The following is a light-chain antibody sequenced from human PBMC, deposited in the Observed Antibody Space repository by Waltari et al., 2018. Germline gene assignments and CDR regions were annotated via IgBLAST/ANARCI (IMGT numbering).Light chain of an antibody. CDR3: QQYYSTPPWT. J-gene: IGKJ1*01. V-gene: IGKV4-1*01. Sequence: DIVMTQSPDSLAVSLGERATINCKSSQSVLYSSNNKNYLASYQQKPGQPPKLLIYCASTRESGVPDRFSGSWSGTDFTLTISSLQAEDVAVYYCQQYYSTPPWTFGQGTKVEIK. CDR1: QSVLYSSNNKNY. CDR2: CAS.